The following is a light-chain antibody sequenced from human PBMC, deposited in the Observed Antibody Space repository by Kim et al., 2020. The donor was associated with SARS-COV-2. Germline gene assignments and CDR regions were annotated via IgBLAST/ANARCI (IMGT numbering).Light chain of an antibody. Sequence: SYELTQPPSVSVSPGQTASITCSGDKLGDKYACWYQQKPGQSPVLVIYQDSKRPSGIPDRFSDSNSGNTANLTISGTQAMDEADYYGQAWDSVTGVCGGATQRTVL. CDR2: QDS. CDR3: QAWDSVTGV. CDR1: KLGDKY. J-gene: IGLJ3*02. V-gene: IGLV3-1*01.